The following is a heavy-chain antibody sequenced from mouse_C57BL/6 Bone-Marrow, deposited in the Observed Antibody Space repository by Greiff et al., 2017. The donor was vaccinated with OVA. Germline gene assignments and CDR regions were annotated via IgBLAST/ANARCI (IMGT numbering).Heavy chain of an antibody. CDR1: GITFSSYG. CDR2: ISSGGSYT. J-gene: IGHJ3*01. CDR3: ARRAAD. V-gene: IGHV5-6*02. Sequence: DVMLVESGGDLVKPGGSLKLSCAASGITFSSYGMSWVRQTPDKRLEWVATISSGGSYTYYPDSVKGRFTISRDNAKNTLYLQLSSLGSEDTAMYYCARRAADWGQGTLVTVSA.